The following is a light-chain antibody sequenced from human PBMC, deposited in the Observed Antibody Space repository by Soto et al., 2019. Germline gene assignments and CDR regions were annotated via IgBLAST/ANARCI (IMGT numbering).Light chain of an antibody. CDR1: SSDVGSYNL. J-gene: IGLJ2*01. CDR2: EGS. Sequence: QSALTQPASVSGSPGQSITISCTGTSSDVGSYNLVSWYQQHPGKAPELMIYEGSKRPSGVSNRFSGSKSDNTASLTVSGLQAEDEADYYCCSYAGSGTYVVFGGGTKLTVL. V-gene: IGLV2-23*01. CDR3: CSYAGSGTYVV.